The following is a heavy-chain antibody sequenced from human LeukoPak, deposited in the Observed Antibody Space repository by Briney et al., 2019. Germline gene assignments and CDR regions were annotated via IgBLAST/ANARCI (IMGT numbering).Heavy chain of an antibody. CDR3: AVQIFGVVTAFDI. V-gene: IGHV4-34*01. D-gene: IGHD3-3*01. J-gene: IGHJ3*02. Sequence: SETLSLTCTVSGGSISGYYWSWIRQPPGKGLEWIGEINHSGSTNYNPPLKSRVTISVDTSKNQFSLKLSSVTAADTAVYYCAVQIFGVVTAFDIWGQGTMVTVSS. CDR2: INHSGST. CDR1: GGSISGYY.